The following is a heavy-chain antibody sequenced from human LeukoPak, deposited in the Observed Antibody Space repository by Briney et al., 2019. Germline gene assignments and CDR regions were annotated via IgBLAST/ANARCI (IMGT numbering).Heavy chain of an antibody. CDR2: MNPNSGNT. V-gene: IGHV1-8*02. J-gene: IGHJ5*02. CDR1: GYTFTNYD. CDR3: ARAGAVVDNWFDP. D-gene: IGHD2-15*01. Sequence: ASVKVSCKASGYTFTNYDINWVRQATGQGLEWMGWMNPNSGNTGYAQKLQDRVTMTTDTSTTTAYMELRSLTSDDTAVYYCARAGAVVDNWFDPWGQGTLVTVSS.